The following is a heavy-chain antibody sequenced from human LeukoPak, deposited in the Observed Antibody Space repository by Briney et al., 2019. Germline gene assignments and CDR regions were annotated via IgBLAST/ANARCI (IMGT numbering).Heavy chain of an antibody. J-gene: IGHJ4*02. CDR3: ARELAVAGPAGDY. D-gene: IGHD6-19*01. CDR1: GFTFSSYA. CDR2: ISYDGSNK. V-gene: IGHV3-30-3*01. Sequence: TGGSLRLSCAASGFTFSSYAMHWVRQAPGKGLEWVAVISYDGSNKYYADSVKGRFTISRDNSKNTLYLQMNSLRAEDTAVYYCARELAVAGPAGDYWGQGTLVTVSS.